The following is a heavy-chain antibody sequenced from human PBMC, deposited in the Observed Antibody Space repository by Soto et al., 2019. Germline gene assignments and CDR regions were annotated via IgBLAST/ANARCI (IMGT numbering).Heavy chain of an antibody. J-gene: IGHJ1*01. CDR1: GYTFTSYA. D-gene: IGHD2-21*02. Sequence: QVQLVQSGSEVKKPGASVKVSCKASGYTFTSYAMHWVRQAPGQRLEWMGWINVGNGNTKYSQKFQGRVTMTRDTSASTAYMELSSLRSEDTAVYYCARGNCGGGDCYPLSEYFQHWGQGTLVTVSS. V-gene: IGHV1-3*01. CDR2: INVGNGNT. CDR3: ARGNCGGGDCYPLSEYFQH.